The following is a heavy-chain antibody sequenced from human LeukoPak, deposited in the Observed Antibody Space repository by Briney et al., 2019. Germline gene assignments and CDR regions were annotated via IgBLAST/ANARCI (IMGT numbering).Heavy chain of an antibody. D-gene: IGHD6-13*01. CDR2: ISSSGSTI. CDR3: ARLAAAGRLDY. CDR1: GFTFSSYE. J-gene: IGHJ4*02. V-gene: IGHV3-48*03. Sequence: GGSLRLSCAASGFTFSSYEMNWVRQAPGKGLEWVSYISSSGSTIYYADSVKGRFTISRDNAKNSLYLQMNSLRAEDTALYYCARLAAAGRLDYWGQGTLVTVSS.